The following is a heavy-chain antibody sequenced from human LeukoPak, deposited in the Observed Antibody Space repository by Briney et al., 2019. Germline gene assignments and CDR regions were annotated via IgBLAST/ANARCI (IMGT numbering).Heavy chain of an antibody. V-gene: IGHV4-4*02. CDR2: IYHSGST. CDR1: GGSISSSNW. Sequence: SETLSLTCAVSGGSISSSNWWSWVRQPPGKGLEWIGEIYHSGSTNYNPSLKSRVTISVDKSKNQFSLKLSSVTAADTAVYYCARRYSYGHGRDAFDIWGQGTMVTVSS. CDR3: ARRYSYGHGRDAFDI. D-gene: IGHD5-18*01. J-gene: IGHJ3*02.